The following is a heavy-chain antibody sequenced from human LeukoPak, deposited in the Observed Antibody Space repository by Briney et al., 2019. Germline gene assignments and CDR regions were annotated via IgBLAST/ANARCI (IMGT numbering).Heavy chain of an antibody. V-gene: IGHV3-74*01. J-gene: IGHJ3*02. CDR3: VREGGGSSLDSFDI. Sequence: PGGSLRLSCAASGFTFSNYWMHWVRQAPGKGLVWVSRINSDGLITNYADSVKGRFTVSRDNPKNTLYLQMNSLRVEDTAVYYCVREGGGSSLDSFDIWGQGKLVTVSS. CDR1: GFTFSNYW. CDR2: INSDGLIT. D-gene: IGHD2-15*01.